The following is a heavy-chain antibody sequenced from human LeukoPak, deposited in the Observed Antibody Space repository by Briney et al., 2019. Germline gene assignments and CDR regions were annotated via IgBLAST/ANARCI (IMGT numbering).Heavy chain of an antibody. J-gene: IGHJ6*02. V-gene: IGHV3-53*01. CDR3: ARRQRYYYGMDV. CDR2: IYSGGST. Sequence: HPGGSLRLSCAASGFTVSSNYMSWVRQAPGKGLEWVSVIYSGGSTYYADSVKGRFTISRDISKNTLYLQMNSLRAEDTAVYYCARRQRYYYGMDVWGQGTTVTVSS. CDR1: GFTVSSNY.